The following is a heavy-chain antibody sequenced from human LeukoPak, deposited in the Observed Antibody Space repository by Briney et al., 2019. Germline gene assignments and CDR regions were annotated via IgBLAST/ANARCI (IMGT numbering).Heavy chain of an antibody. V-gene: IGHV3-48*03. CDR3: ARERPNIVATIIDYYYYGMDV. CDR1: GFTFSSYE. D-gene: IGHD5-12*01. CDR2: ISSSGSTI. J-gene: IGHJ6*02. Sequence: GGSLRLSCAASGFTFSSYEMNWVRQAPGKGLEWVSYISSSGSTIYYADSVKGRFTIPRDNAKNSLYLQMNSLRAEDTAVYYCARERPNIVATIIDYYYYGMDVWGQGTTVTVSS.